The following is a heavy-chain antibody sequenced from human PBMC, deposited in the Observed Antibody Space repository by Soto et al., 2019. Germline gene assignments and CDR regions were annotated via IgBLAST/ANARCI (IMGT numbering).Heavy chain of an antibody. D-gene: IGHD3-22*01. V-gene: IGHV1-2*02. Sequence: ASVKVSCKASGYTFTGYYVHWVRQAPDKGLEWMGWINPNSGGTKSAQKFQGRVTMTRDTSINTAYMELSRLRSDDTAVYYCARRKGDYYDSSGYHYYFDYWGQGTLVTVSS. CDR2: INPNSGGT. CDR1: GYTFTGYY. J-gene: IGHJ4*02. CDR3: ARRKGDYYDSSGYHYYFDY.